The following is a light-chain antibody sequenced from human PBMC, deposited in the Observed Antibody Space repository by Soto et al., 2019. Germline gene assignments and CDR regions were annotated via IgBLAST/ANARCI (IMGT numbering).Light chain of an antibody. CDR1: SSDVGGYNY. Sequence: QSVLTQPASVSGSPGQSITISCTGTSSDVGGYNYVSWYQQHPGKAPKLMIYHVSNRPSGVSNRFSGSKSGNTASLTISGLQAEYEADYYCSSYASSSTLYVFGAGTKVTVL. CDR2: HVS. J-gene: IGLJ1*01. CDR3: SSYASSSTLYV. V-gene: IGLV2-14*03.